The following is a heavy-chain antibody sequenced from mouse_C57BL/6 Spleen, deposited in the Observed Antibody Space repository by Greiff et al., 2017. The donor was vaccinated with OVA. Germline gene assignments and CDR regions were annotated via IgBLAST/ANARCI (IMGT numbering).Heavy chain of an antibody. CDR1: GYTFTDYN. Sequence: EVQLQESGPELVKPGASVKMSCKASGYTFTDYNMHWVKQSHGKSLEWIGYINPNNGGTSYNQKFKGKATLTVNKSSSTAYMELRSLTSEDSAVYYCARSWDERDYFDYWGQGTTLTVSS. D-gene: IGHD4-1*01. CDR3: ARSWDERDYFDY. J-gene: IGHJ2*01. V-gene: IGHV1-22*01. CDR2: INPNNGGT.